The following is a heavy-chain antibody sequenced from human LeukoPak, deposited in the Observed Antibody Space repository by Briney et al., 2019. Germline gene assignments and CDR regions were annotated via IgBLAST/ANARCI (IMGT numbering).Heavy chain of an antibody. CDR1: EFTFSSYW. Sequence: GGSLRLSCAASEFTFSSYWRSWVRQAPGKGLEWVASINQDGSEKYYLDSVKGRVTISRNNDKNSLYLQINSLRAEDTAVYYCARVFGAGYSDYWGQGTLVTVSS. CDR3: ARVFGAGYSDY. CDR2: INQDGSEK. D-gene: IGHD4/OR15-4a*01. J-gene: IGHJ4*02. V-gene: IGHV3-7*04.